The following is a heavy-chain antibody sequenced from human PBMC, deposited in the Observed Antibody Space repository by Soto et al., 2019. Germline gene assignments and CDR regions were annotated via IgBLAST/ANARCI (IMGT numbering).Heavy chain of an antibody. V-gene: IGHV4-31*02. CDR2: TYYRGNT. D-gene: IGHD3-10*01. CDR1: DDSITGGGYF. Sequence: QVQLQESGPGLVKPSQTLTLTCTVSDDSITGGGYFWTWIRQLPGKGLEWLGSTYYRGNTFYNPSRTRRGTISLDPSQRRGSLRVTSVTAADTAIYFCARGGSGTYHVWGQGTLVIVSS. CDR3: ARGGSGTYHV. J-gene: IGHJ4*02.